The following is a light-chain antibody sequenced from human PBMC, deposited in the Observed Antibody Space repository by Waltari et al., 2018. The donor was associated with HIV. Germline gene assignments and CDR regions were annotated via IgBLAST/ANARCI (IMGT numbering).Light chain of an antibody. J-gene: IGLJ3*02. CDR3: QSADSSGRNWV. Sequence: SYEVTQPPSVSVSPGQTARLVCSGYGLAKVHTHWYQQSPGQAPVLIIYKNNERPSAVPGRFSGSNSGTTATLTISGVQAEDEGDYYCQSADSSGRNWVFGGGTKLTVL. V-gene: IGLV3-25*03. CDR2: KNN. CDR1: GLAKVH.